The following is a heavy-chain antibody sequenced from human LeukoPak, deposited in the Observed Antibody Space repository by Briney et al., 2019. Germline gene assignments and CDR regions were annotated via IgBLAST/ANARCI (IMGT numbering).Heavy chain of an antibody. D-gene: IGHD6-13*01. V-gene: IGHV6-1*01. CDR3: ARGSKGSSPYWYFDL. J-gene: IGHJ2*01. Sequence: SQTLSLTCAISGDSVSSSSATWNWIRQSPSRGLEWLGRTYYRSKWYDDYAVSVKSRITISPDTSKNHFSLQLSSVTPEDTAVYYCARGSKGSSPYWYFDLWGRGTLVTVSS. CDR1: GDSVSSSSAT. CDR2: TYYRSKWYD.